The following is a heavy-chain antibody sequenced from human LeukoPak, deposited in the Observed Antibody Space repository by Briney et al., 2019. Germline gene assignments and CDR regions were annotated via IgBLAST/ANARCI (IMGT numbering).Heavy chain of an antibody. CDR1: GYSFTSCG. D-gene: IGHD6-19*01. CDR2: ISAYNGNT. Sequence: ASVKVSCNSSGYSFTSCGISWIRQAPGQGLEWMGWISAYNGNTNYAQKLQGRVTMTTDTSTSKAYMELRSLRSDDTAVYYCARVPIAVAGTYYYYYGMDVWGQGTKVTVSS. J-gene: IGHJ6*02. CDR3: ARVPIAVAGTYYYYYGMDV. V-gene: IGHV1-18*01.